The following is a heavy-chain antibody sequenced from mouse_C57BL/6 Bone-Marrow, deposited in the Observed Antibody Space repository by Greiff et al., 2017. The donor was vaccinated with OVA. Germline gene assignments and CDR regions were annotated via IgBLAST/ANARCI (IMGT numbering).Heavy chain of an antibody. CDR2: ISSGSSTI. J-gene: IGHJ2*01. CDR3: ARGLNGNPFDY. V-gene: IGHV5-17*01. Sequence: EVKLQESGGGLVKPGGSLKLSCAASGFTFSDYGMHWVRQAPEKGLEWVAYISSGSSTIYYADTVKGRFTISRDNAKNTLFLQMTSLRSEDTAMYYCARGLNGNPFDYWGQGTTLTVSS. D-gene: IGHD2-1*01. CDR1: GFTFSDYG.